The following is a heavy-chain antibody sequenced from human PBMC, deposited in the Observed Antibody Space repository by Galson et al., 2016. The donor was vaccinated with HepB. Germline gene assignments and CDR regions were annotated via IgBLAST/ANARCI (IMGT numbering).Heavy chain of an antibody. V-gene: IGHV1-2*02. CDR1: GYTFTGYF. Sequence: SCKASGYTFTGYFMHWVRQAPGQGLEWMGWINPNSGATHYAQKFQGRVTMTRDTSISTAYMELSSLRSDDTAVYYCARNSDWEVRWFDPWGQGTLVTVSS. CDR3: ARNSDWEVRWFDP. CDR2: INPNSGAT. J-gene: IGHJ5*02. D-gene: IGHD6-19*01.